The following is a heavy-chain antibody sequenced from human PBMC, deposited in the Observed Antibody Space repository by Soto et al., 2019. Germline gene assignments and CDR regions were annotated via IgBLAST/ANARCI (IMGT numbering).Heavy chain of an antibody. D-gene: IGHD2-21*02. CDR2: ISGSGGST. Sequence: EVQLLESGGGLVQPGGSLRLSCAASGFTFSSYAMSWVRQAPGKGLEWVSAISGSGGSTYYADSVKGRFTISRDNSKNTLYLQMNSLRAEDTAVYYCAKSGKSRVTSNMWFDYWGQGTLVTVSS. CDR1: GFTFSSYA. V-gene: IGHV3-23*01. CDR3: AKSGKSRVTSNMWFDY. J-gene: IGHJ4*02.